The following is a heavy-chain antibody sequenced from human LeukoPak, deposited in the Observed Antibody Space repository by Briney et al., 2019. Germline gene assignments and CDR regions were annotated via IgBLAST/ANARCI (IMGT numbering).Heavy chain of an antibody. J-gene: IGHJ4*02. CDR3: AKKHGLLRLIGYFDY. D-gene: IGHD1-26*01. V-gene: IGHV3-23*01. CDR1: GFTFSSYA. Sequence: QPGGSLRLSCAASGFTFSSYAMSWVRQAPGKGLEWVSAISGSGGSTYSADFVKGRFTISRDNSKNTLYLQMNSLRAEDTAVYYCAKKHGLLRLIGYFDYWGQGTLVTVSS. CDR2: ISGSGGST.